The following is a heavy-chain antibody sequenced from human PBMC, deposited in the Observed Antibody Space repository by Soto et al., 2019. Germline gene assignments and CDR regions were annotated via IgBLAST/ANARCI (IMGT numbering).Heavy chain of an antibody. CDR1: GFTFSSYS. J-gene: IGHJ3*02. CDR2: ISSSSSTI. Sequence: GGSLRLSCAASGFTFSSYSMSWVRQAPGKGLEWVSYISSSSSTIYYADSVKGRFTISRDNAKNSLYLQMNSLRAEDTAVYYCARDFSGQGYCSGGSCSTGAFDIWGQGTMVTVSS. CDR3: ARDFSGQGYCSGGSCSTGAFDI. D-gene: IGHD2-15*01. V-gene: IGHV3-48*01.